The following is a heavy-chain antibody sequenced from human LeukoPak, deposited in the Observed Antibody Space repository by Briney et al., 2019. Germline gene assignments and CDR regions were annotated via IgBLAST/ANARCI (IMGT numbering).Heavy chain of an antibody. D-gene: IGHD2-15*01. CDR2: ISYDGSNK. V-gene: IGHV3-30-3*01. CDR3: ARGSGLLDYYYGMDV. Sequence: GGSLRLSCAASGFTFSSYAMHWVRQAPGKGLEGVAVISYDGSNKYYADSVKGRFTISRDNSKNTLYLQMNSLRAEDTAVYYCARGSGLLDYYYGMDVWGQGTTVTVSS. CDR1: GFTFSSYA. J-gene: IGHJ6*02.